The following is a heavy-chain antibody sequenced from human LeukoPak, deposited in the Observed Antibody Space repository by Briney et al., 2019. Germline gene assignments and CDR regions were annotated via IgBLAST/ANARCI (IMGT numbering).Heavy chain of an antibody. CDR3: ARKMATTDDY. V-gene: IGHV3-53*01. Sequence: GGSLRLSCAASGFTVSSNYMSWVRQAPGKGLEWVSVISGGGTTYYADSVKGRFTISRDNSNNTLYLQMNSLRAQDTAMYYCARKMATTDDYWGQGTLVTVSS. D-gene: IGHD5-24*01. CDR2: ISGGGTT. J-gene: IGHJ4*02. CDR1: GFTVSSNY.